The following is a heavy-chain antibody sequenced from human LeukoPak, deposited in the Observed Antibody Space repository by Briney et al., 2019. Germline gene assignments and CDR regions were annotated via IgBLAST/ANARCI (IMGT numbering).Heavy chain of an antibody. CDR1: GYTFTNYY. CDR3: ARGDAGSFSGYDY. V-gene: IGHV1-46*01. J-gene: IGHJ4*02. Sequence: ASVKVSCKASGYTFTNYYMHWVRQAPRQGTEWMGVINPSSGSTTYAQKFQDRVTMTRDTSTSTVYMEVSSLRSEDTAMYYCARGDAGSFSGYDYWGQGTLVTVSS. D-gene: IGHD1-26*01. CDR2: INPSSGST.